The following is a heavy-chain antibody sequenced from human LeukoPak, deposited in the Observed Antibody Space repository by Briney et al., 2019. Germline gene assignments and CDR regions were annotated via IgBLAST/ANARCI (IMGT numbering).Heavy chain of an antibody. CDR2: ISSSSSYI. J-gene: IGHJ4*02. D-gene: IGHD3-22*01. V-gene: IGHV3-21*01. CDR3: ARVGSSGFQGDY. Sequence: PGGSLRLSYAASGFTFSSYSMNWVRQAPGKGLEWVSSISSSSSYIYYADSVKGRFTISRDNAKNSLYLQMNSLRVEDTAVYYCARVGSSGFQGDYWGQGTLVTVSS. CDR1: GFTFSSYS.